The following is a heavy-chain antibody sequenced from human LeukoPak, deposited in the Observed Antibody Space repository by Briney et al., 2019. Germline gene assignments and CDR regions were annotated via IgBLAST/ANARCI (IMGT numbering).Heavy chain of an antibody. V-gene: IGHV4-4*02. Sequence: SETLSLTCAVSGGSISSSNWWSWVRQPPGKGLEWIGEIYHSGSTNYNPSLKSRVTISVDTSKNQFSLKLSSVTAADTAVYYCARDHHYYDSSGYYAPYYYYGMDVWGQGTTVTVSS. CDR3: ARDHHYYDSSGYYAPYYYYGMDV. J-gene: IGHJ6*02. CDR1: GGSISSSNW. D-gene: IGHD3-22*01. CDR2: IYHSGST.